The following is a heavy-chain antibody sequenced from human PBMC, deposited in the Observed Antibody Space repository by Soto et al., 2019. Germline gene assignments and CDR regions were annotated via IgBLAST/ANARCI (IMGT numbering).Heavy chain of an antibody. CDR2: ISYDGRSK. Sequence: QAQLVESGGGVVQPGRSLRLSCAASGFTFSSYTMHWVRQAPGKGLEGVAVISYDGRSKNNADSVKGRFTISRDNSKDTLYLQMNSLRAEDTAVYYWAREDGWNGWYFDYWGQGTLVTVSS. CDR1: GFTFSSYT. J-gene: IGHJ4*02. D-gene: IGHD1-1*01. CDR3: AREDGWNGWYFDY. V-gene: IGHV3-30-3*01.